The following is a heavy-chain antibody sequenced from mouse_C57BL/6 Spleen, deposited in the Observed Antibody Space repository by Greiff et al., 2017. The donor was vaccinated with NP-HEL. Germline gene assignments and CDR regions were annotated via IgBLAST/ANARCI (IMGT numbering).Heavy chain of an antibody. CDR3: ARSETTVAFDY. J-gene: IGHJ2*01. CDR2: IYPGDGDT. V-gene: IGHV1-80*01. CDR1: GYAFSSYW. D-gene: IGHD1-1*01. Sequence: VQLQQSGAELVKPGASVKISCKASGYAFSSYWMNWVKQRPGKGLEWIGQIYPGDGDTNYNGKFKGKATLTADKSSSTAYMQLSSLTSEDSAVYFCARSETTVAFDYWGQGTTLTVSS.